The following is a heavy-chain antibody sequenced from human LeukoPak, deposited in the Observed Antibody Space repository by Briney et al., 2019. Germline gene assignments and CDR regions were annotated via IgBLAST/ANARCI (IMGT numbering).Heavy chain of an antibody. CDR2: ISYDGSNK. D-gene: IGHD3-22*01. V-gene: IGHV3-30-3*01. CDR3: ARSTGIDSSPVLVGYSDY. J-gene: IGHJ4*02. CDR1: GFTFSSYA. Sequence: GGSLRLSCAASGFTFSSYAMHWVRQALGKGLEWVAVISYDGSNKYYADSVKGRFTISRDNSKNTLYLQMNSLRAEDTAVYYCARSTGIDSSPVLVGYSDYWGQGTLVTVSS.